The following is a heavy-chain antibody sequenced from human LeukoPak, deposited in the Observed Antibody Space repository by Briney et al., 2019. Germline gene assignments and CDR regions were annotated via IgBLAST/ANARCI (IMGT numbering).Heavy chain of an antibody. D-gene: IGHD4-17*01. J-gene: IGHJ5*02. CDR3: ARDRGHYGDYLVWFDP. Sequence: SGGSLRLSCAASGFTFSSYAMHWVRQAPGKGLEWVAVISYDGSNKYYAGSVKGRFTISRDNSKNTLYLQMNSLRAEDTAVYYCARDRGHYGDYLVWFDPWGQGTLVTVSS. V-gene: IGHV3-30*04. CDR2: ISYDGSNK. CDR1: GFTFSSYA.